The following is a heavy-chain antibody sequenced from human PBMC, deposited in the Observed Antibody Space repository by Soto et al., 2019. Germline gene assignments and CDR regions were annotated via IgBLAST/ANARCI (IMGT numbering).Heavy chain of an antibody. CDR2: IYYSGST. Sequence: SETLSLTCTVSGGSISSGGYYWSWIRQHPGKGLEWIGYIYYSGSTYYNPSLKSRVTISVDTSKNQFSLKLSSVTAADTAVYYCASHISGSYNFDYWGQGTLVTVSS. CDR1: GGSISSGGYY. V-gene: IGHV4-31*03. J-gene: IGHJ4*02. CDR3: ASHISGSYNFDY. D-gene: IGHD3-10*01.